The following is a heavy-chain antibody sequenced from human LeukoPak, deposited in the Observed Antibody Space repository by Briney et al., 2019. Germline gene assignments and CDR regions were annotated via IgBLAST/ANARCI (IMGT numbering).Heavy chain of an antibody. V-gene: IGHV3-48*03. CDR2: IGFSDRAV. CDR1: GFTFNSYE. Sequence: GGSLRLSCAASGFTFNSYEMNWVRQAPGKGLEWLSWIGFSDRAVYYADSVKGRFTISRDDAENSLYLQMNSLSVDDTAVYYCARESTCSGGDCSIDYWGQGTLVTVSS. CDR3: ARESTCSGGDCSIDY. D-gene: IGHD2-21*02. J-gene: IGHJ4*02.